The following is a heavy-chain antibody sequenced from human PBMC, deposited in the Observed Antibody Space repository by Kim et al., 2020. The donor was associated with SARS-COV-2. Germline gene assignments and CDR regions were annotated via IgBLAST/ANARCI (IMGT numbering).Heavy chain of an antibody. CDR1: GFTFSDYA. J-gene: IGHJ2*01. Sequence: GGSLRLSCAASGFTFSDYAMNWVRQTPGQGLEWVSSISSNSIPLDYADSVKGRFTISRDNAKNSLYLQMNSLGPEDTALYFCAKQRAPGSIHWFFDLWGRRTPVIVSS. V-gene: IGHV3-9*01. D-gene: IGHD1-26*01. CDR3: AKQRAPGSIHWFFDL. CDR2: ISSNSIPL.